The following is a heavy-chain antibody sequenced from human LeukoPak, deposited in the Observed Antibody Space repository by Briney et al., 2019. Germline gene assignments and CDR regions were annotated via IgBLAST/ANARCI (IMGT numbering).Heavy chain of an antibody. CDR3: AREGLGYYFDY. J-gene: IGHJ4*02. D-gene: IGHD3-16*01. CDR2: IKQDGSEK. CDR1: GFTFSSYW. V-gene: IGHV3-7*01. Sequence: GGSLRLSCAASGFTFSSYWMSWVRQAPGKGLEWVANIKQDGSEKYYVDSVKGRFTISRDNAKNSLYLQMNSLRAEDTAAYYCAREGLGYYFDYWGQGTLVTVSS.